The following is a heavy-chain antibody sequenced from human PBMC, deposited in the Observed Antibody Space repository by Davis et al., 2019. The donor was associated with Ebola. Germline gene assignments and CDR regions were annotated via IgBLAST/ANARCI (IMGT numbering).Heavy chain of an antibody. CDR1: GFTFSSYG. Sequence: GESLKISCAASGFTFSSYGMHWVRQAPGKGLEWVAVIWYDGSNKYYADSVKGRFTISRDNSKNTLYLQMNSLRAEDTAVYYCAMTVHSGSDVDYWGQGTLVTVSS. CDR2: IWYDGSNK. D-gene: IGHD1-26*01. V-gene: IGHV3-30*02. CDR3: AMTVHSGSDVDY. J-gene: IGHJ4*02.